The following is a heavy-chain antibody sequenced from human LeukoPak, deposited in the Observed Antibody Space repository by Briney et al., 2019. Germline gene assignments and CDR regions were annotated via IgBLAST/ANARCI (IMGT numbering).Heavy chain of an antibody. CDR1: GYTFRQYS. V-gene: IGHV1-18*01. CDR2: VSPSHTTR. Sequence: ASVKVSCKASGYTFRQYSISWVRQAPGKGLEWMGWVSPSHTTRVYAQQFQGRVTTTADTNTNTVSMELRSLRSDDTAVYFCARGYILPLETDYGDGFAIWGQGTVVSVSS. CDR3: ARGYILPLETDYGDGFAI. D-gene: IGHD3-16*01. J-gene: IGHJ3*02.